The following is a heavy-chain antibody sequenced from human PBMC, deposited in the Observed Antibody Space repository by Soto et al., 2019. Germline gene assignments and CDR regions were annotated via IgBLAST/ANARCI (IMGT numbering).Heavy chain of an antibody. V-gene: IGHV1-18*01. CDR2: ISVYNGNI. J-gene: IGHJ4*02. D-gene: IGHD3-10*01. CDR3: ARTYGSGDYFLPFEY. Sequence: QVQLLQSGADVKKPGASVKVSCKASGYMFNTYGITWVRQAPGQGLEWMGWISVYNGNIDYAQKFEGRVTMTIDTSTSTAYMELKSLTSDDTGVYYCARTYGSGDYFLPFEYWGQGTPVSVSS. CDR1: GYMFNTYG.